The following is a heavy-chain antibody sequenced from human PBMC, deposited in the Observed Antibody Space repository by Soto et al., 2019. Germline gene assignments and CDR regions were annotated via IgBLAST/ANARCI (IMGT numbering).Heavy chain of an antibody. D-gene: IGHD3-10*01. J-gene: IGHJ6*02. CDR2: INYDGYS. Sequence: QVQLQESGPGLVKPSETLSLTCTVSGGSITNYYCSWFRQPPGKGLEWIGYINYDGYSAYNLSLKRRVTLSMGASNTKFSLMLESVTATDTAVYYCARHGFGPLHGLVDVWGQGTTVIVSS. CDR1: GGSITNYY. CDR3: ARHGFGPLHGLVDV. V-gene: IGHV4-59*08.